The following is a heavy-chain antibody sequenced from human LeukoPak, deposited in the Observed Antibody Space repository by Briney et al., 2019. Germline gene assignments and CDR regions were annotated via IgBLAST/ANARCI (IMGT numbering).Heavy chain of an antibody. CDR2: SNAGNGNT. CDR1: GYTFTSYA. Sequence: RASVKVSCKASGYTFTSYAMHWVRQAPGQRLEWMGWSNAGNGNTKYSQEFQGRVTITRDTSASTAYMELSSLRSEDTAVYYCARERDYYYYMDVWGKGTTVTVSS. CDR3: ARERDYYYYMDV. V-gene: IGHV1-3*02. J-gene: IGHJ6*03.